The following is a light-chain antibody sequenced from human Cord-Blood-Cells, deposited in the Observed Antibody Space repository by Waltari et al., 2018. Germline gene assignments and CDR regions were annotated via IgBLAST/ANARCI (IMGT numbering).Light chain of an antibody. Sequence: DMQMTQSPSSLSASVGDRVTITRQASQDISNYLNWYQQNPGKAPKLQIYDASNLETGFPSRFSGSGSGTDFTFTISSLHPEDIATYDCQQYDNLPYSFGEGTKLEIK. J-gene: IGKJ2*03. CDR2: DAS. CDR3: QQYDNLPYS. V-gene: IGKV1-33*01. CDR1: QDISNY.